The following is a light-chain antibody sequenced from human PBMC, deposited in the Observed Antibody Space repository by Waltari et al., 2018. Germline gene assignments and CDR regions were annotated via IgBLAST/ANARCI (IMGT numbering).Light chain of an antibody. Sequence: DIHLTQSPSSLSASVGDRVTHTCQPSEPITEYLTWYQQKLGKAPDLLIFAASTLQSGVAARFSDSGCGTQCTLSISNLQPGDFATDYWQQGHSFPLTFGGGTRV. CDR2: AAS. V-gene: IGKV1-39*01. CDR1: EPITEY. CDR3: QQGHSFPLT. J-gene: IGKJ4*01.